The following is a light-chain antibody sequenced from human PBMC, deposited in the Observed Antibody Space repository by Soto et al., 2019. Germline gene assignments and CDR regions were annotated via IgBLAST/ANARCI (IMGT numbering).Light chain of an antibody. V-gene: IGKV1-5*01. CDR3: LQFNSYSS. J-gene: IGKJ3*01. CDR1: QSISSW. Sequence: DIQMTQSPSTLSASVGDRVTITCRASQSISSWLAWYQQKPGKAPKLLIYDASSLESGVPSRFSGSGSGTVFTLTISSLQPDDFATYYCLQFNSYSSFGPGTKVDIK. CDR2: DAS.